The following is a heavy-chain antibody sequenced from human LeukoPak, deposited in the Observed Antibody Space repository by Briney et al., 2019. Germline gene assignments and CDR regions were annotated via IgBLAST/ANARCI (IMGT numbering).Heavy chain of an antibody. CDR2: MQEDDGSET. V-gene: IGHV3-7*01. CDR1: GLTFSSYS. Sequence: PGGSLRLSCAVSGLTFSSYSMSWVRQAPGKGLEWVASMQEDDGSETNYVDSVKGRFTISRDNAKNSLYLQMNSLRAEDTAVYYCARDRDYHEKKTYYDAFDIWGQGTMVTVSS. D-gene: IGHD3-22*01. J-gene: IGHJ3*02. CDR3: ARDRDYHEKKTYYDAFDI.